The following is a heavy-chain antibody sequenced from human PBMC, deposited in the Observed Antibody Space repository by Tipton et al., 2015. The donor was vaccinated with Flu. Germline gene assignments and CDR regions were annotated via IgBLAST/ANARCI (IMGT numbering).Heavy chain of an antibody. Sequence: SLRLSCAASGFTLSSYWMSWVRQAPGKGLEWVANIKEDGTKKYYVDSVKGRFIISRDNAKNSLYLQMNSLRAEDTAVFYCARATTFRIDNWGQGTLVTVSS. J-gene: IGHJ4*02. CDR2: IKEDGTKK. CDR1: GFTLSSYW. D-gene: IGHD1-1*01. V-gene: IGHV3-7*01. CDR3: ARATTFRIDN.